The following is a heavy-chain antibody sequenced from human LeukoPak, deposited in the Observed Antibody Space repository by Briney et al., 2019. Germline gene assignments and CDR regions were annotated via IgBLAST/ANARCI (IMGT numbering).Heavy chain of an antibody. CDR1: GGSISSSNW. CDR3: ARAGDSSSWYQGGSAFDI. V-gene: IGHV4-4*02. Sequence: SGTLSLTCAVSGGSISSSNWWSWVRQPPGKGLEWIGEIYHSGSTNYNPSLKSRVTISVDKSKNQFSLKLSSVTAADTAVYYCARAGDSSSWYQGGSAFDIWGQGTMVTVSS. CDR2: IYHSGST. D-gene: IGHD6-13*01. J-gene: IGHJ3*02.